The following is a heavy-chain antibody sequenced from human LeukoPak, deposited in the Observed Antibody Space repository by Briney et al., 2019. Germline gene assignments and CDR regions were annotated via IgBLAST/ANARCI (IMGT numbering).Heavy chain of an antibody. CDR1: GFTFRSYY. J-gene: IGHJ6*04. CDR2: ISSSSSYI. D-gene: IGHD1-1*01. Sequence: GGSLRLSCAASGFTFRSYYMSWVRQAPGKGLEWVSSISSSSSYIYYADSVKGRFTISRDNAKNSLYLQMNSLRAEDTAVYYCARDVRYHWGDVWGKGTTVTVSS. CDR3: ARDVRYHWGDV. V-gene: IGHV3-21*01.